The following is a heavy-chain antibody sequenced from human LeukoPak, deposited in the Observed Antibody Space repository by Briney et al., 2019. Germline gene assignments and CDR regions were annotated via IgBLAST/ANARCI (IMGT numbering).Heavy chain of an antibody. CDR1: GGSISSYY. J-gene: IGHJ4*02. D-gene: IGHD5-18*01. Sequence: SETLSLTCTVSGGSISSYYWSWIRQPPGKGLEWIGYIYYSGSTNYNPSLKSRVTISVDTSKNQFFLKLSSVTAADTAVYYCARRGYSYGLYFDYWGQGTLVTVSS. V-gene: IGHV4-59*08. CDR3: ARRGYSYGLYFDY. CDR2: IYYSGST.